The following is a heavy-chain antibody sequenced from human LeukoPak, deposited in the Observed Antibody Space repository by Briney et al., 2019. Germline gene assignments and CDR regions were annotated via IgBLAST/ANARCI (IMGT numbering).Heavy chain of an antibody. J-gene: IGHJ6*03. Sequence: ASVKISCKASGYTFTSYGISWVRRAPGQGLEWMGWISAYNGNTNYAQKLQGRVTMTTDTSTSTAYMELRSLRSDDTAVYYCARKLELDYYYYYYMDVWGKGTTVTVSS. CDR1: GYTFTSYG. CDR3: ARKLELDYYYYYYMDV. CDR2: ISAYNGNT. D-gene: IGHD1-7*01. V-gene: IGHV1-18*01.